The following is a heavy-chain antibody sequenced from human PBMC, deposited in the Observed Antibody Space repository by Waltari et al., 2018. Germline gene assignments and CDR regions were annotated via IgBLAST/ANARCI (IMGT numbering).Heavy chain of an antibody. CDR3: ASAYYDILD. CDR1: GFTSGIYW. CDR2: INSDGSTI. Sequence: EVQLEESGGGLVQPGGPLSPSFAASGFTSGIYWRHWVRQAPGKGLVWVSRINSDGSTISYADSVKGRFTISRDNAKNTLYLQMNSLSAEDTAVYYCASAYYDILDWGQGTLVTVSS. J-gene: IGHJ4*02. D-gene: IGHD3-9*01. V-gene: IGHV3-74*01.